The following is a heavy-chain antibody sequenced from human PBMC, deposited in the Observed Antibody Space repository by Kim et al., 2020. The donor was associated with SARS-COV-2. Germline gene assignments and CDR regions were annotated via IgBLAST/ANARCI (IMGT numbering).Heavy chain of an antibody. Sequence: STHSHPSLKSRVTISVDTSKNQFSLKLSSVTAVDTAVYYCARHGKGAFDIWGQGTMVTVSS. J-gene: IGHJ3*02. CDR2: ST. CDR3: ARHGKGAFDI. V-gene: IGHV4-61*07.